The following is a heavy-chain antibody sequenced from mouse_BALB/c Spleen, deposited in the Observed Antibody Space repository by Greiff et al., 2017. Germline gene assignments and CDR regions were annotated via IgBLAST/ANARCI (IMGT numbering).Heavy chain of an antibody. CDR2: IWAGGST. J-gene: IGHJ4*01. CDR1: GFSLTSYG. CDR3: ARSLYDYDEGYAMDY. Sequence: VKLVESGPGLVAPSQSLSITCTVSGFSLTSYGVHWVRQPPGKGLEWLGVIWAGGSTNYNSALMSRLSISKDNSKSQVFLKMNSLQTDDTAMYYCARSLYDYDEGYAMDYWGQGTSVTVSS. D-gene: IGHD2-4*01. V-gene: IGHV2-9*02.